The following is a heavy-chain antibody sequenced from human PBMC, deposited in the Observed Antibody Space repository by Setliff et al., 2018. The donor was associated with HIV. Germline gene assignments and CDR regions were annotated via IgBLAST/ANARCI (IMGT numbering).Heavy chain of an antibody. CDR3: ARGSRLVQRWLPLEY. CDR1: GGSISSGGYY. CDR2: IYYSGIS. J-gene: IGHJ4*02. D-gene: IGHD5-12*01. V-gene: IGHV4-31*03. Sequence: LSLTCTVSGGSISSGGYYWSWIRQHPGKGLEWIGYIYYSGISYYNPSLNSRVAISVDTSKNQLSLKLRSVTAADTAVYYCARGSRLVQRWLPLEYWGQGALVTVSS.